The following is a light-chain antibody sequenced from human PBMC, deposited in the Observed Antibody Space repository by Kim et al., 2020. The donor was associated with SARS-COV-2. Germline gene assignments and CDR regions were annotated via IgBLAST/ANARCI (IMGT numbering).Light chain of an antibody. V-gene: IGLV6-57*03. CDR2: EDN. Sequence: NFMLTQPHSVSESPGKTVTISCTRSSGSIASHYVQWYQQRPGSAPTTVIYEDNQRPSGVPDRFSGSIDSSSNSASLTISGLKTEDEADYYCQSYDSSNWVFGGGTQLTVL. CDR1: SGSIASHY. CDR3: QSYDSSNWV. J-gene: IGLJ3*02.